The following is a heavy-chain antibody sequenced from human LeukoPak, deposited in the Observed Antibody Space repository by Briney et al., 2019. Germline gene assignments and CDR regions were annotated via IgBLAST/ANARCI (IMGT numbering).Heavy chain of an antibody. J-gene: IGHJ4*02. CDR3: AKDRLRAENY. D-gene: IGHD5-24*01. CDR2: IFNSGDAS. V-gene: IGHV3-23*01. Sequence: GGSLRLSCVASGFTFSNYVMNWVRQAPGKGLEWLSSIFNSGDASYYADSVKGRFTISRDNSKNTLFLQMNSLRPEDTAVYYCAKDRLRAENYWGQGTLVTVSS. CDR1: GFTFSNYV.